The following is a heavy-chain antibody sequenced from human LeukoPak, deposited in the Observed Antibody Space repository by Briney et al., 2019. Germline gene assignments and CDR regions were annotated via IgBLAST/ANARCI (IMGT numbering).Heavy chain of an antibody. CDR1: GFTFSSYA. J-gene: IGHJ5*02. CDR2: ISGSGGST. V-gene: IGHV3-23*01. D-gene: IGHD6-13*01. Sequence: PGGSLRLSCAASGFTFSSYAMSWVRQAPGKGLEWVSAISGSGGSTYYADSVKGRFTISGDNSKNTLYLQMNSLRAEDTAVYYCAKAGYSSSWRSWFDPWGQGTLVTVSS. CDR3: AKAGYSSSWRSWFDP.